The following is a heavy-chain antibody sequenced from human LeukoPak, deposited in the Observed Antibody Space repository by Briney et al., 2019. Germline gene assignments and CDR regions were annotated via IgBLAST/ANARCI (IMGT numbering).Heavy chain of an antibody. CDR2: IYTSGST. CDR1: GGSISSYY. Sequence: PSETLSLTCTVSGGSISSYYWSWIRQPAGKGLEWIGRIYTSGSTNYNPSLKSRVTMSVDTSKNQFSLKLSSVTAADTAVYYCARDHDFWSGSWFDPWGQGTLVTVSS. CDR3: ARDHDFWSGSWFDP. J-gene: IGHJ5*02. D-gene: IGHD3-3*01. V-gene: IGHV4-4*07.